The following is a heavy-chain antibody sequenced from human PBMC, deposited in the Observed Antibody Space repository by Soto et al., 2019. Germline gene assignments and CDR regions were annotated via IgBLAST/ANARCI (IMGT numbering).Heavy chain of an antibody. D-gene: IGHD6-13*01. V-gene: IGHV3-30-3*01. CDR1: GFTFSSYA. J-gene: IGHJ5*02. CDR2: ISYDGSNK. CDR3: ARDPAAAAGLMARIALFGWFDP. Sequence: PGGSLRLSCAASGFTFSSYATHWVRQAPGKGLEWVAVISYDGSNKYYADSVKGRFTISRDNSKNTLYLQMNSLRAEDTAVYYCARDPAAAAGLMARIALFGWFDPWGQGTMVTVYS.